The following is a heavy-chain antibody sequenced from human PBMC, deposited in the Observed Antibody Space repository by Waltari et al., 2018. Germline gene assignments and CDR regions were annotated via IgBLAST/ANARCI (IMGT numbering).Heavy chain of an antibody. CDR2: IYYSGST. CDR3: ARIAADRTGFDY. V-gene: IGHV4-31*03. CDR1: GVSLSRGGYS. D-gene: IGHD6-13*01. J-gene: IGHJ4*02. Sequence: QVQLQESGPGLVTPSQTLSLTCTVSGVSLSRGGYSWSWIRQPPGKGLEWIGNIYYSGSTYDNPSLKGRVTISVDTSKNQFSLKLSSVTAADTAVYDCARIAADRTGFDYWGQGTLVIVSS.